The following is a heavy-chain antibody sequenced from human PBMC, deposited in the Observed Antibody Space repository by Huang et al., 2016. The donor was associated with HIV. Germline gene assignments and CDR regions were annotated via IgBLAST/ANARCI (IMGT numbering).Heavy chain of an antibody. Sequence: QLHLQESGPGLVKPSETLSLICTFSGGSISNNDYYWGWIRQSPGKGLELIGSVYYRGTTSYNPSLKSRVTISMDMSKNEFSLRLRSLSAADSAIYYCARHCPLKYRDLWTGFSYYFDFWGQGSPVTVSS. CDR1: GGSISNNDYY. D-gene: IGHD3-3*01. CDR3: ARHCPLKYRDLWTGFSYYFDF. V-gene: IGHV4-39*01. J-gene: IGHJ4*02. CDR2: VYYRGTT.